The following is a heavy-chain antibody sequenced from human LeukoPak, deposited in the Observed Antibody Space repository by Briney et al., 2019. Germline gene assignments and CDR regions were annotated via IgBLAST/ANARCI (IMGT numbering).Heavy chain of an antibody. V-gene: IGHV4-59*01. Sequence: SETLSLTCTVSGGSISSYYWSWIREPPGKGLECIGYIYYSGSTNYNPSLKSRVTISVDTSKNQFSLKLSSVTAADTAVYYCARDLYSSSWYDYWGQGTLVTVSS. CDR2: IYYSGST. J-gene: IGHJ4*02. D-gene: IGHD6-13*01. CDR1: GGSISSYY. CDR3: ARDLYSSSWYDY.